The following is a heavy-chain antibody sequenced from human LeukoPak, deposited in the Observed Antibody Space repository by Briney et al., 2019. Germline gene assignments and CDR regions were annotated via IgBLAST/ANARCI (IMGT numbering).Heavy chain of an antibody. D-gene: IGHD3-22*01. V-gene: IGHV3-74*01. J-gene: IGHJ6*02. CDR1: GSTFSTYW. CDR2: INSDGSST. CDR3: AGDYYDRSGYWYAMDV. Sequence: PGGSLRLSCTASGSTFSTYWMHWVRQAPGKGLEWVSRINSDGSSTSYADSVKGRFTISRDNAKNTLYLQMNSLRAEDTAVYYCAGDYYDRSGYWYAMDVWGQGTTVTVSS.